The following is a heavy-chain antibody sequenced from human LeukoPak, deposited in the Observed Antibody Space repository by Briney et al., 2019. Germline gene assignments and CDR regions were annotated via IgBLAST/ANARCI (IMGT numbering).Heavy chain of an antibody. CDR2: IYYSGNTY. CDR1: GGSITGTTYY. D-gene: IGHD4-11*01. Sequence: PSETLSLTCTVSGGSITGTTYYWGWVRQPPGKGLEWIGNIYYSGNTYYYNPSLKSRVTISVDTSKKLFSLKLSSMTAADTAVYYCARLSRTTTVKVTFDIWGQGTMVTVSS. V-gene: IGHV4-39*02. CDR3: ARLSRTTTVKVTFDI. J-gene: IGHJ3*02.